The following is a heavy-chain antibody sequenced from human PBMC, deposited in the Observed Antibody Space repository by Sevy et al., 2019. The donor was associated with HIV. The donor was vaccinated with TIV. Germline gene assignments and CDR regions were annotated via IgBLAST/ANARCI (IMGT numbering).Heavy chain of an antibody. Sequence: SETLSLTCTVSGGSISSSSYYWGWIRQPPGKGLEWIGSIYYSGSTYYHPSLKSRVTISVDTSKNQFSLKLSSVTAADTAVYYCARIASGYSGYEIGWGQGTLVTVSS. CDR3: ARIASGYSGYEIG. CDR2: IYYSGST. CDR1: GGSISSSSYY. V-gene: IGHV4-39*01. D-gene: IGHD5-12*01. J-gene: IGHJ4*02.